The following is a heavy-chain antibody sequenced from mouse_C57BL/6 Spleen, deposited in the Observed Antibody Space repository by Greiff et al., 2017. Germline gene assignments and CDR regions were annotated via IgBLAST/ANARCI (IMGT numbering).Heavy chain of an antibody. Sequence: VQLKESGAELVRPGASVKLSCTASGFNIKDYYMHWVKQRPEQGLEWIGRIDPEDGDTEYAPKFQGKATMTADTSSNTAYLQLSSLTSEDTAVYYCTYYAVQAWFAYWGQGTLVTVSA. CDR2: IDPEDGDT. V-gene: IGHV14-1*01. J-gene: IGHJ3*01. CDR3: TYYAVQAWFAY. CDR1: GFNIKDYY. D-gene: IGHD1-1*01.